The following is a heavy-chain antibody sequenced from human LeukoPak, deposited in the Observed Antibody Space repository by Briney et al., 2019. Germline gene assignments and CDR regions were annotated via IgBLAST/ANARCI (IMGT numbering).Heavy chain of an antibody. CDR1: GYNFIANS. J-gene: IGHJ3*02. Sequence: ASVKVSCKTSGYNFIANSIHWVRQAPGKGLEWMGWINAGNGNTKYSQKFQGRVTITRDTSASTAYMELSSLRSEDTAVYYCARATRPGYCSSTSCYAFDIWGQGTMVTVSS. CDR3: ARATRPGYCSSTSCYAFDI. V-gene: IGHV1-3*01. CDR2: INAGNGNT. D-gene: IGHD2-2*01.